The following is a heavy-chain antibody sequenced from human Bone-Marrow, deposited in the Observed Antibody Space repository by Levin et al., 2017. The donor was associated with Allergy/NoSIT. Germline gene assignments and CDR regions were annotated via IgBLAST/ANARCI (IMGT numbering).Heavy chain of an antibody. CDR2: IPYDGSRT. Sequence: GGSLRLSCVVSGLNFRFNGMHWVRQAPGKGLEWVAVIPYDGSRTYYADSVKGRFTISRDDSKNTLYLQMNSLRVEDTAVYYCARDGAPTENYYFDFWGQGTLVTVSS. CDR3: ARDGAPTENYYFDF. V-gene: IGHV3-33*01. J-gene: IGHJ4*02. D-gene: IGHD1-14*01. CDR1: GLNFRFNG.